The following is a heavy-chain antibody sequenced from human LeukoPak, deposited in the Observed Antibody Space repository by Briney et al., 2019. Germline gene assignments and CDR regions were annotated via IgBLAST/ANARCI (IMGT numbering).Heavy chain of an antibody. CDR2: INQDAGGK. CDR3: ARDNSGPQN. D-gene: IGHD1-26*01. V-gene: IGHV3-7*05. Sequence: GGSLRLSCEASGFTFSNYWMSWVRQAPGKGLEWVANINQDAGGKYYVDSVKGRFTISRENAKSSPYLQMNSLRAEDTAVYYCARDNSGPQNWGQGTLVTVSS. CDR1: GFTFSNYW. J-gene: IGHJ4*02.